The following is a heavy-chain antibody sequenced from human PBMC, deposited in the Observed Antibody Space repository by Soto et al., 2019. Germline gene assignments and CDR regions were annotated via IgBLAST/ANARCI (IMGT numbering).Heavy chain of an antibody. Sequence: ASVKVSCKASGYTFTGYYMNWGRQAPGQGLEWMGWINPNSGATNYAQKFQGWVTMTRDTSISTAYMERSRLRSDDTVVYCCARERGREARDVGAFDIWGQGTMVTVSS. CDR2: INPNSGAT. CDR3: ARERGREARDVGAFDI. J-gene: IGHJ3*02. D-gene: IGHD1-26*01. V-gene: IGHV1-2*04. CDR1: GYTFTGYY.